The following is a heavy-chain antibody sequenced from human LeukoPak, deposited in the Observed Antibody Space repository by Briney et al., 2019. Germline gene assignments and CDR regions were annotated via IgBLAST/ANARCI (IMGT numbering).Heavy chain of an antibody. J-gene: IGHJ4*02. CDR3: ARDDYNRL. V-gene: IGHV3-74*01. Sequence: PGGSLRLSCAASGFIFSKSWMHWVRQAPGKGLVWVSRTDGSSTTYADSVKGRFSVSMDNAQNTLYPQMNSLRAEDTAVYYCARDDYNRLWGQGTLVTVSS. CDR1: GFIFSKSW. CDR2: TDGSST. D-gene: IGHD1-14*01.